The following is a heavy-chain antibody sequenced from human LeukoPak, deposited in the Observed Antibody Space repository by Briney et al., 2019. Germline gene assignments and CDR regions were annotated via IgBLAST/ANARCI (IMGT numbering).Heavy chain of an antibody. V-gene: IGHV5-10-1*01. J-gene: IGHJ2*01. CDR2: IDPDDSYT. D-gene: IGHD7-27*01. Sequence: GESLRISCESSGYGFTSFWIIWVRQMPGKALEWMGRIDPDDSYTNYRPSVQGHVTISADKSTSTAYLQWSSLKASDTAIYYCARLGTANAIDVWGRGTLVSVSS. CDR1: GYGFTSFW. CDR3: ARLGTANAIDV.